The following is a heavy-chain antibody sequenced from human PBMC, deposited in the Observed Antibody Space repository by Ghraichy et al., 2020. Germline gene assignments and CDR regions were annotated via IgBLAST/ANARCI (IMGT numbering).Heavy chain of an antibody. Sequence: GGSLRLSCAASGFTFSSYAMSWVRQAPGKGLEWVSAISGSGGSTYYADSVKGRFTISRDNSKNTLYLQMNSLRAEDTAVYYCAKDQVGWWAVGVELDYWGQGTLVTVSS. D-gene: IGHD6-19*01. J-gene: IGHJ4*02. CDR3: AKDQVGWWAVGVELDY. CDR2: ISGSGGST. CDR1: GFTFSSYA. V-gene: IGHV3-23*01.